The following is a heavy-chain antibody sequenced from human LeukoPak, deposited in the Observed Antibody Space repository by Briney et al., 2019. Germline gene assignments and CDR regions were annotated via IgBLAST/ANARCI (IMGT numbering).Heavy chain of an antibody. J-gene: IGHJ4*02. Sequence: GGSQRLSCEASGFTFSNFAMNWVRQAPGNGLEWISFISSGGTTISYAESVRGRFTISRDNARNSLFLQMNSLRVEDTAVYYCARDLMPYVDPEYFDHWGQGTLVTVSS. D-gene: IGHD3-9*01. CDR2: ISSGGTTI. V-gene: IGHV3-48*03. CDR3: ARDLMPYVDPEYFDH. CDR1: GFTFSNFA.